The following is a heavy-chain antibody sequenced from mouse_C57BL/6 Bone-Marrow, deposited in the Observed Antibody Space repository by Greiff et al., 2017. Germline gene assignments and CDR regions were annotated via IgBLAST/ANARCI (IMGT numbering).Heavy chain of an antibody. J-gene: IGHJ4*01. V-gene: IGHV3-5*01. CDR2: IYYSGTI. Sequence: DVQLQESGPGLVKPSQTVFLTCTVTGISITTGNYRWSWIRQFPGNKLEWIGYIYYSGTITYNPSLTSRTTITRDTPKNQFFLEMNSLTAEDTATYYCAREATVGYAMDYWGQGTSVTVSS. CDR3: AREATVGYAMDY. D-gene: IGHD1-1*01. CDR1: GISITTGNYR.